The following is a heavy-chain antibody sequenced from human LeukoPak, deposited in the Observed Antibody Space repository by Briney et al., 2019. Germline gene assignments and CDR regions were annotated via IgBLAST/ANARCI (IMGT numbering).Heavy chain of an antibody. J-gene: IGHJ4*02. V-gene: IGHV3-30*18. CDR2: ISYDGSNK. D-gene: IGHD3-10*02. CDR1: GFTFSSYG. Sequence: PGRSLRLSCAASGFTFSSYGMHWVRQAPGKGLEWVAVISYDGSNKYYADSVKGRFTISRDNSENTLYLQMNSLRAEDTAVYYCAKLFSGSYSTDFDYWGQGTLVTVSS. CDR3: AKLFSGSYSTDFDY.